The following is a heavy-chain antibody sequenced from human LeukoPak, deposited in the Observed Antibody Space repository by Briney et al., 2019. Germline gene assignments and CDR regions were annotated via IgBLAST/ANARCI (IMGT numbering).Heavy chain of an antibody. CDR1: GFTFTSYA. CDR2: ISGSGGST. J-gene: IGHJ4*02. CDR3: APPRWDSGGRDY. D-gene: IGHD6-19*01. V-gene: IGHV3-23*01. Sequence: GGSLRLSCAASGFTFTSYAMSWVRQAPGKGLEWVSAISGSGGSTYYADSVKGRFTISRDNSKNTLYLQMNCLRAEDTAVYYCAPPRWDSGGRDYWGQGTLVTVSS.